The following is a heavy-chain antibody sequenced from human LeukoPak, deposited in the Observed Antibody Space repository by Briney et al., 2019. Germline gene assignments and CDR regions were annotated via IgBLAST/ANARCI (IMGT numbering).Heavy chain of an antibody. Sequence: SGGSLRLSCAASGFTFSSYAMHWVRQAPGKGLEYVSAISSNGGSTYYANSVKGRFTISRDNSKNTLYLQMGSLRAEDMAVYYCARDGTYCSGGSCYFANSDYWGQGTLVTVSS. J-gene: IGHJ4*02. CDR1: GFTFSSYA. D-gene: IGHD2-15*01. CDR3: ARDGTYCSGGSCYFANSDY. CDR2: ISSNGGST. V-gene: IGHV3-64*01.